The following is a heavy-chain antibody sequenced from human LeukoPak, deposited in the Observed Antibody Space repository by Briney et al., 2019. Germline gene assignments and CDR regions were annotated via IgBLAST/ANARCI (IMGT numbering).Heavy chain of an antibody. Sequence: PGGSLRLSCAAPGFTFSSFWMSWVRQAPGKGLEWVANINQDGSEKYCVDSVKGRSTISRDNAKNSLYLQMNSLRAEDTAVYYCAGRPSSTIPWGQGTLVTVSS. J-gene: IGHJ4*02. V-gene: IGHV3-7*01. CDR2: INQDGSEK. D-gene: IGHD5/OR15-5a*01. CDR1: GFTFSSFW. CDR3: AGRPSSTIP.